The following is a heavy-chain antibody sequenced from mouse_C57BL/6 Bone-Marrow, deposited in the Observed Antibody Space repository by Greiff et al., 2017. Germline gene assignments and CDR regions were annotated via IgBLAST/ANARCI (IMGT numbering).Heavy chain of an antibody. CDR1: GYSITSGYY. J-gene: IGHJ1*03. Sequence: ESGPGLVKPSQSLSLTCSVTGYSITSGYYWNWIRQFPGNKLEWMGYISYDGSNNYNPSLKNRISITRDTSKNQFFLKLNSVTTEDTATYYGARETTVVAPWYFDVWGTGTTVTVSS. CDR2: ISYDGSN. V-gene: IGHV3-6*01. D-gene: IGHD1-1*01. CDR3: ARETTVVAPWYFDV.